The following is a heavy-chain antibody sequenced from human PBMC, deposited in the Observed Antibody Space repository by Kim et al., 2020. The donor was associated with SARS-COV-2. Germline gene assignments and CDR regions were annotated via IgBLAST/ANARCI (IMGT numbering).Heavy chain of an antibody. CDR3: AFANVGADSINDF. V-gene: IGHV4-34*01. CDR2: VNHSGIT. CDR1: GGSFSDYY. J-gene: IGHJ4*01. D-gene: IGHD3-16*01. Sequence: SETLSLTCVVHGGSFSDYYWTWIRQSPGKGLEWIGEVNHSGITKSHPSLKSRVTMSVDTSKNQFSLKLNSVTAADTAVYYCAFANVGADSINDFWGQGTLVTVPS.